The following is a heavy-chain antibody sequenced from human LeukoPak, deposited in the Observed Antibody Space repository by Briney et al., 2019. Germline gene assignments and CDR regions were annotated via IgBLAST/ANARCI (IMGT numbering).Heavy chain of an antibody. V-gene: IGHV3-30*04. CDR1: GITFSIYA. D-gene: IGHD2-2*01. J-gene: IGHJ4*02. Sequence: PGRSLRLSCAASGITFSIYAMHWVRQAPGKGLEWVAVISYDGSNKYYADSVKGRFTISRDNSKNTLYLQMNSLRAEDTAVYYCARVMGRYCSSTSCYVDYWGQGTLVTVSS. CDR3: ARVMGRYCSSTSCYVDY. CDR2: ISYDGSNK.